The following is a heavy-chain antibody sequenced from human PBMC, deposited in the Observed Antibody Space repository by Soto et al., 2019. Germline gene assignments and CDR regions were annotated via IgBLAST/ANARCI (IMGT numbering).Heavy chain of an antibody. CDR3: ARDSDFWSGYPRLGMDV. J-gene: IGHJ6*02. CDR2: INAGNGNT. D-gene: IGHD3-3*01. V-gene: IGHV1-3*05. CDR1: GYTFTSYA. Sequence: QVQLVQSGAEEKKPGASVKVSCKASGYTFTSYAMHWVRQAPGQRLEWMGWINAGNGNTKYSQKFQGRVTITRDTYASTANMELSILRSEDTDVYYCARDSDFWSGYPRLGMDVWGQGTTVNVSS.